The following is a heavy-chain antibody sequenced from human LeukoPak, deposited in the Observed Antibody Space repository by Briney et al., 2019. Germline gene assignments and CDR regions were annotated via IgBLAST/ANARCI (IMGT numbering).Heavy chain of an antibody. CDR2: ISGSGSP. D-gene: IGHD2-21*02. CDR1: GFIFNNYA. CDR3: AKGDCGGDCYSFDY. V-gene: IGHV3-23*01. J-gene: IGHJ4*02. Sequence: GGSLTLSCAASGFIFNNYAMNWVRQAPGKGLEWVSAISGSGSPYYADSVKGRFTISRDNSKNTLYLQMKSLRAEDTALYYCAKGDCGGDCYSFDYWGQGPLVTVSS.